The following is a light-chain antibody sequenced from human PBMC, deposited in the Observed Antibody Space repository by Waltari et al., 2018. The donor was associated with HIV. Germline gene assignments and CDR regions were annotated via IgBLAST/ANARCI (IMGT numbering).Light chain of an antibody. V-gene: IGKV1-6*01. CDR3: LQDDSYPRT. CDR2: AAS. CDR1: QGIRNE. J-gene: IGKJ1*01. Sequence: AIQLTQSPSSLSASVGDRVTITCRASQGIRNELGWYQQKPGKAPKLRIYAASSLQSGVPSRFSGSGSGTDFTLTISSLQPEDSATYYCLQDDSYPRTFGQGTKVEIK.